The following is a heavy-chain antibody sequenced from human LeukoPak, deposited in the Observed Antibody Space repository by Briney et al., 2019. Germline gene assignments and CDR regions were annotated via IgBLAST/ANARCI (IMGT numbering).Heavy chain of an antibody. Sequence: SETLSLTCTVSGGSISSGAYYWSWIRQPPGKGLEWIGYIYYSGSTYYNPSLKSRVTISVDTSKNQFSLKLSSVTAADTAVYYCARVLELIYNWFDPWGQGTLVTVSS. CDR1: GGSISSGAYY. V-gene: IGHV4-30-4*08. CDR2: IYYSGST. J-gene: IGHJ5*02. CDR3: ARVLELIYNWFDP. D-gene: IGHD1-7*01.